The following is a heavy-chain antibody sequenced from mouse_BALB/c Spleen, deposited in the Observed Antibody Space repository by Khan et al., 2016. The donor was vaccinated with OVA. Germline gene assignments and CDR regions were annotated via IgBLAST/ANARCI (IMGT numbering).Heavy chain of an antibody. CDR2: IWSDGST. Sequence: QVQLKQSGPGLVAPSQSLSITCTISGVSLTNYGVHWLRQPPGKGLEWLVVIWSDGSTTYNSALKSRLSISKDNSKSQVFLKMNSLQTDDSAMYYCARQPYYHYYVMDYWCQGTSVTVSS. CDR1: GVSLTNYG. V-gene: IGHV2-6-1*01. CDR3: ARQPYYHYYVMDY. J-gene: IGHJ4*01. D-gene: IGHD2-10*01.